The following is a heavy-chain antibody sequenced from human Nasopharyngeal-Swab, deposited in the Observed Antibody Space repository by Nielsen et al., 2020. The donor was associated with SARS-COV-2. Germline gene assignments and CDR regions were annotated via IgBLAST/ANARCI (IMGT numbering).Heavy chain of an antibody. Sequence: GGSLRLSCAASGFTFSDHAIHWVRQAPGKGLEWVAVISYDETDQYYSGSVKGRFTISRDSSKKMVYLQMSSLRLEDTGLYYYAKEMFKYGSGVSSDGFDVWGQGTRVTVSS. V-gene: IGHV3-30*18. D-gene: IGHD3-10*01. J-gene: IGHJ3*01. CDR2: ISYDETDQ. CDR1: GFTFSDHA. CDR3: AKEMFKYGSGVSSDGFDV.